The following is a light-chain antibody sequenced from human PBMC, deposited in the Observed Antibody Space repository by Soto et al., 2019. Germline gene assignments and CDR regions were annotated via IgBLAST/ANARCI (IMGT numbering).Light chain of an antibody. CDR1: QSVTSNY. CDR3: QQYNNSPIT. J-gene: IGKJ5*01. CDR2: GVS. V-gene: IGKV3-20*01. Sequence: EIVLTQSPGTLSLSPGERATLSCRASQSVTSNYLAWCQQKPGQAPRLLIYGVSTRATGIPDRFTGRGSGTDFTLTISRLELEDFAVYYCQQYNNSPITFGQGTRLEIK.